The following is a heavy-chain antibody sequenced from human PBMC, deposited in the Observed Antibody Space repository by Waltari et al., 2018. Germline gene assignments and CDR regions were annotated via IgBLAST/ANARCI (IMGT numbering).Heavy chain of an antibody. V-gene: IGHV1-69*05. Sequence: QVQLVQSGAEVKKPGSSVKVSCKSSGGTFTSYAISWIRQAPGQGLEWMGGIIPIFGTANYAQKFQGRVTITTDESTSTAYMELSSLRSEDTAVYYCARVTGETGVFDYWGQGTLVTVSS. J-gene: IGHJ4*02. CDR2: IIPIFGTA. CDR3: ARVTGETGVFDY. D-gene: IGHD1-1*01. CDR1: GGTFTSYA.